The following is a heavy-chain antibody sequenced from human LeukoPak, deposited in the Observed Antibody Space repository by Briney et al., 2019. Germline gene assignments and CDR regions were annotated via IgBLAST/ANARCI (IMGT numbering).Heavy chain of an antibody. CDR3: AKQYYYDSSGYYQPFDY. CDR2: ISSSSSTI. J-gene: IGHJ4*02. V-gene: IGHV3-48*01. CDR1: GFTFSSYS. D-gene: IGHD3-22*01. Sequence: GGSLRLSCAASGFTFSSYSMNWVRQAPGKGLEWVSYISSSSSTIYYADSVKGRFTISRDNAKNSLYLQMNSLRAEDTAVYYCAKQYYYDSSGYYQPFDYWGQGTLVTVSS.